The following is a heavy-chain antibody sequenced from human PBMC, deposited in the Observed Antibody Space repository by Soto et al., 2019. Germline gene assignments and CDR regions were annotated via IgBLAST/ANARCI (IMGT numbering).Heavy chain of an antibody. J-gene: IGHJ4*02. D-gene: IGHD3-22*01. CDR1: GGSISSGGYY. CDR2: IYYSGST. Sequence: QVQLQESGPGLVKPSQTLSLTCTVSGGSISSGGYYWSWIHQHPGKGLEWIGYIYYSGSTYYNPSLKSRVTISVDTSKNQFSLKLSSVTAADTAVYYCAAERYYDSSGYYRGSLDYWGQGTLVTVSS. CDR3: AAERYYDSSGYYRGSLDY. V-gene: IGHV4-31*03.